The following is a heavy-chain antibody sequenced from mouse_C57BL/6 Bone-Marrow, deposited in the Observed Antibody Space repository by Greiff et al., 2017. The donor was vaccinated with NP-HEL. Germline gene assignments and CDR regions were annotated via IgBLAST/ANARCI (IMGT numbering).Heavy chain of an antibody. CDR3: ASMEDYDVGDYAMDY. CDR1: GFNIKDYY. CDR2: IDPEDGET. V-gene: IGHV14-2*01. Sequence: EVKLVESGAELVKPGASVKLSCTASGFNIKDYYMHWVKQRTEQGLEWIGRIDPEDGETKYAPKFQGKATITADTSSNTAYLQRSSLTSEDTAVYYCASMEDYDVGDYAMDYWGQGTSVTVSS. D-gene: IGHD2-4*01. J-gene: IGHJ4*01.